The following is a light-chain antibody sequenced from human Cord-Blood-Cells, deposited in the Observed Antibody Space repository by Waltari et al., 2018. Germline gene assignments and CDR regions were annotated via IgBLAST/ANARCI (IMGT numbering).Light chain of an antibody. CDR3: QQYNNWPYT. CDR1: ESVSSN. Sequence: EIVMPQSPATLSVSPGERATLSCRASESVSSNLPWYQQKPGQAPMLLIYGASTRATGIPARFSGSGSGTEFTLTISSLQSEDLAVYYCQQYNNWPYTFGQGTKLEIK. CDR2: GAS. J-gene: IGKJ2*01. V-gene: IGKV3-15*01.